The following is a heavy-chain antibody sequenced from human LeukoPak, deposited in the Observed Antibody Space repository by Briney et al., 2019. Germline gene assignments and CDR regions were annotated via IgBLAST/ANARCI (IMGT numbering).Heavy chain of an antibody. CDR2: ISSSGSTI. CDR3: ARDYGGSSPFDY. D-gene: IGHD4-23*01. J-gene: IGHJ4*02. Sequence: GGSLRLSCAASGFTFSSYEMHWVRRAPGKGLEWVSYISSSGSTIYYADSVKGRFTISRDNAKNSLHLQMNSLRAEDTAVYYCARDYGGSSPFDYWGQGTLVTVSS. V-gene: IGHV3-48*03. CDR1: GFTFSSYE.